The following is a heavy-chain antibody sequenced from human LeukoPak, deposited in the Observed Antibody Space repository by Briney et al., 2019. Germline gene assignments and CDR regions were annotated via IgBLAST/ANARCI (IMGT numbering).Heavy chain of an antibody. D-gene: IGHD3-10*01. CDR1: GFTFSSYA. J-gene: IGHJ6*03. V-gene: IGHV3-23*01. CDR3: ARPMVRGDYYYYYMDV. CDR2: ISGTGGST. Sequence: PGGSLRLSCAASGFTFSSYAMSWVRQTPGKGLEWVSVISGTGGSTYYADSVKGRFTISRDNSKNTLYLQMNSLRAEDTAVYYCARPMVRGDYYYYYMDVWGKGTTVTVSS.